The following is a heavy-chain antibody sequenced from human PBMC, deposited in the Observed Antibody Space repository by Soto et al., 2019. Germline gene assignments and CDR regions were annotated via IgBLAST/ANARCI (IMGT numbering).Heavy chain of an antibody. CDR3: AGSRTGIQLWSQDY. V-gene: IGHV3-21*01. D-gene: IGHD5-18*01. CDR1: GFTFSSYS. CDR2: ISSSSSYI. J-gene: IGHJ4*02. Sequence: EVQLVESGGGLVKPGGSLRLSCAASGFTFSSYSMNWVRQAPGKGLEWVSSISSSSSYIYYADSVKGRFTISRDNAKNSPYLQINSLRTDNTAVYYCAGSRTGIQLWSQDYWGQGTLVTVSS.